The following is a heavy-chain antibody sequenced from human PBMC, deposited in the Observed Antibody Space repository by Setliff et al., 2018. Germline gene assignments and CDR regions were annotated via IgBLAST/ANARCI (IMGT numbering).Heavy chain of an antibody. J-gene: IGHJ3*02. V-gene: IGHV5-51*01. Sequence: GESLKISCKGSGYSFTSYWIGWVRQMPGKGLEWMGIIYPGDSDTRYSPSFQGQVTISADKSISTAYLQWSSLKASDTATYYCATRDPKTYYYDSSGYYSHDAFDIWGQGTMVTVSS. CDR2: IYPGDSDT. CDR3: ATRDPKTYYYDSSGYYSHDAFDI. CDR1: GYSFTSYW. D-gene: IGHD3-22*01.